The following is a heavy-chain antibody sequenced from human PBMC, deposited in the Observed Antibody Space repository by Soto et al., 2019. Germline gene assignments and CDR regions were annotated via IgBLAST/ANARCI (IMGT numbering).Heavy chain of an antibody. CDR2: ISGSSDIT. V-gene: IGHV3-23*01. D-gene: IGHD1-1*01. J-gene: IGHJ4*02. CDR3: ATQDFRGTTGTT. Sequence: SGGSLRLSCAASGFTFSSFAMGWVRQAPGKGLEWVSLISGSSDITHYANSVKGRFTISRDNSKNTLYLQINSLRAEDTAVYFCATQDFRGTTGTTWGQGTLVTVSS. CDR1: GFTFSSFA.